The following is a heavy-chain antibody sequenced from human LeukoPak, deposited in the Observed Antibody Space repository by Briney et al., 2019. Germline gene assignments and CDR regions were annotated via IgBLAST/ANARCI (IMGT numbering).Heavy chain of an antibody. CDR3: AKDAIVVVVAATPGWFDP. Sequence: GGSPRLSCAASGFTFSSYAMSWVRQAPGKGLEWVSAISGSGGSTYYADSVKGRFTISRDNSKNTLYLQMNSLRAEDTAVYYCAKDAIVVVVAATPGWFDPWGQGALVTVSS. CDR1: GFTFSSYA. D-gene: IGHD2-15*01. V-gene: IGHV3-23*01. J-gene: IGHJ5*02. CDR2: ISGSGGST.